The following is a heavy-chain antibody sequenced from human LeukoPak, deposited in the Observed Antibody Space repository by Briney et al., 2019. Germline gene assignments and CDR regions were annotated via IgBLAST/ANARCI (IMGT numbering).Heavy chain of an antibody. D-gene: IGHD2-2*01. J-gene: IGHJ4*02. CDR3: ARVVRYCSSTSCSFFDY. CDR1: GGSFTSYF. V-gene: IGHV4-59*01. CDR2: IYYSGST. Sequence: SETLSLTCTVSGGSFTSYFWSWVRHPPGGGLEWIGYIYYSGSTNYNPSLKSRVTISVDTSKNQFSLKLSSVTAADTAVYYCARVVRYCSSTSCSFFDYWGQGTLVTVSS.